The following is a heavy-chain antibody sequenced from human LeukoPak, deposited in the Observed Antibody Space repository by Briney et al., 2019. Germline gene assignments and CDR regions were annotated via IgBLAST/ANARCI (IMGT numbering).Heavy chain of an antibody. V-gene: IGHV3-23*01. Sequence: PGGALRLSCAGSGFTFISYAMSSVRQVPGKGREGVTSISGSGGRTYYADSVEGRFTISRDNSKNTLYLQMNNLRAEDTAVYYCVRDYRGGWIDYWGQGTLVTVSS. CDR1: GFTFISYA. D-gene: IGHD1-26*01. J-gene: IGHJ4*02. CDR2: ISGSGGRT. CDR3: VRDYRGGWIDY.